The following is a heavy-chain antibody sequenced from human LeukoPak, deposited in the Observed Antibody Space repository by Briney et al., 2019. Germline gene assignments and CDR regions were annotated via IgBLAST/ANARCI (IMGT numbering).Heavy chain of an antibody. D-gene: IGHD3-22*01. CDR3: ARIYYYDSSGYWEVFDY. CDR2: IYTSGST. Sequence: PSQTLSLTCTVSGGSISSGTYYWSWIRQPAGKGLEWIGRIYTSGSTNYNPSLKSRVTISVDTSKNQFSLKLSSVTAADTAVYYCARIYYYDSSGYWEVFDYWGQGTLVTVSS. J-gene: IGHJ4*02. V-gene: IGHV4-61*02. CDR1: GGSISSGTYY.